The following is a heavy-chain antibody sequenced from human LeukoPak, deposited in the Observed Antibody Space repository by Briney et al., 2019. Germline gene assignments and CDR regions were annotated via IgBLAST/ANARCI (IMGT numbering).Heavy chain of an antibody. Sequence: GGSLRPSCAASGFTFSDHYMDWVRQAPGKGLEWVGRIRNKANSYTTEYAASVKGRFTISRDDSKNSLYLQMNSLKAEDTAVYYCAKRSESTSGSFDYWGQGTLVTVSS. V-gene: IGHV3-72*01. D-gene: IGHD1-1*01. CDR1: GFTFSDHY. CDR3: AKRSESTSGSFDY. CDR2: IRNKANSYTT. J-gene: IGHJ4*02.